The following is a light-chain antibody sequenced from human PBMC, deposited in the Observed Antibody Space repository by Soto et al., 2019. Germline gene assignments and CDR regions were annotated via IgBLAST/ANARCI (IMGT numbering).Light chain of an antibody. V-gene: IGKV3-20*01. CDR3: QHPWT. J-gene: IGKJ1*01. CDR2: GAS. CDR1: QSISSSY. Sequence: EIVLTQSPGTLSLSPGEGATLSCRASQSISSSYLAWYQQKPGQAPRLLIYGASIRATGIPDRFSGSGSETDFTLTINKLEPEDFAVYYWQHPWTFGQGTKVEIK.